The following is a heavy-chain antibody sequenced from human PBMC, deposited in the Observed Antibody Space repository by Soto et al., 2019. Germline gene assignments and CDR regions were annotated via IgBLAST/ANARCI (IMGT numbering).Heavy chain of an antibody. Sequence: GGSLRLSCAASGFTFSSYDMHWVRQATGKGLEWVSAIGTAGDTYYPGSVKGRFTISRENAKNSLYLQMNSLRAGDTAVYYCARATLLITQSTVGPKLFYYWGQGTLVTVSS. D-gene: IGHD1-20*01. CDR3: ARATLLITQSTVGPKLFYY. V-gene: IGHV3-13*01. CDR1: GFTFSSYD. J-gene: IGHJ4*02. CDR2: IGTAGDT.